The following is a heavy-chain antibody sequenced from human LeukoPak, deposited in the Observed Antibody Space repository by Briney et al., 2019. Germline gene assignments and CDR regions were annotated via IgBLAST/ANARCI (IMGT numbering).Heavy chain of an antibody. CDR1: GFTFSRYS. Sequence: PGGSLRLSCAASGFTFSRYSMHGVRQAPGKGREWVAVIWYDGSNKYYADSVKGRFTISRDNSKNTLYLQMNSLRAEDTAVYYCAREGLNGVVPAAPFDYWGQGTLVTVSS. V-gene: IGHV3-33*08. D-gene: IGHD2-2*01. CDR2: IWYDGSNK. CDR3: AREGLNGVVPAAPFDY. J-gene: IGHJ4*02.